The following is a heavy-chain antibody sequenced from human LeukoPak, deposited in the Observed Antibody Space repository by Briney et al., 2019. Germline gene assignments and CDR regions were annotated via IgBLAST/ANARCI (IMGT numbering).Heavy chain of an antibody. D-gene: IGHD2-2*01. V-gene: IGHV3-11*01. CDR3: ARALTYCSSTSCRLGRYYYYYMDV. CDR2: ISSSGSTI. J-gene: IGHJ6*03. Sequence: GGSLRLSCAASGFTFANVWMTWVRQAPGKGLEWVSYISSSGSTIYYADSVKGRFTISRDNAKNSLYLQMNSLRAEDTAVYYCARALTYCSSTSCRLGRYYYYYMDVWGKGTTVTVSS. CDR1: GFTFANVW.